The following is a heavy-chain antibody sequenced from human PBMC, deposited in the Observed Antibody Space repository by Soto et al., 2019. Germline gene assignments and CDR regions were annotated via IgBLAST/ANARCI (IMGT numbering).Heavy chain of an antibody. CDR3: ARDHGAEKFPMTPDQSGYYYMDV. CDR1: GGTFSSYT. V-gene: IGHV1-69*08. J-gene: IGHJ6*03. CDR2: IIPILGIA. D-gene: IGHD2-15*01. Sequence: QVQLVQSGAEVKKPGSSVKVSCKASGGTFSSYTISWVRQAPGQGLEWMGRIIPILGIANYAQKFQGRVTITADKSTSTAYMELSSLRSEDTAVYYCARDHGAEKFPMTPDQSGYYYMDVWGKGTTVTVSS.